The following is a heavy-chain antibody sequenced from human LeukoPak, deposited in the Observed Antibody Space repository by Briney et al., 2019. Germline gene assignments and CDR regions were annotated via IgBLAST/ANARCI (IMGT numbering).Heavy chain of an antibody. J-gene: IGHJ4*02. D-gene: IGHD3-22*01. CDR1: GGSFSGYY. CDR2: INHSGST. Sequence: SETLSLTCAVYGGSFSGYYWSWIRQPPGKGLEWIGEINHSGSTNYNPSLKSRVTISVDTSKNQFSLKLSSVTAADTAVYYCARQGYTFYYDSGGYYPFAYWGQGTLVTVSS. CDR3: ARQGYTFYYDSGGYYPFAY. V-gene: IGHV4-34*01.